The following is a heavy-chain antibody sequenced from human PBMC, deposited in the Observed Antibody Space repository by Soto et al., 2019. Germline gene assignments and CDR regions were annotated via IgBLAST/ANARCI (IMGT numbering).Heavy chain of an antibody. CDR2: IFYSRST. CDR1: GGSVSSTNYY. V-gene: IGHV4-61*01. CDR3: ARDLGYSSGWPFQH. Sequence: QVQLQESGPGLVKPSETLSLTCTVSGGSVSSTNYYWSWIRQPPGKGLEWIGYIFYSRSTNYNPSLKSRLTISLDTSKNQFSLKLNSVTAADTAVYYCARDLGYSSGWPFQHWGQGTLVTVSS. J-gene: IGHJ1*01. D-gene: IGHD6-19*01.